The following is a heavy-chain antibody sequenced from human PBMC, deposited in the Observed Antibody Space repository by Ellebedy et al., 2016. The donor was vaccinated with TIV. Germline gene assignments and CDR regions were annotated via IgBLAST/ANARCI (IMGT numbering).Heavy chain of an antibody. Sequence: GESLKISCAASGFALSSSWMTWVRQAPGKGLEWVANIKHDGSEQYYVDSVKGRFFVSRDTAKYSLYLEMRSLRAEDAAVYFCARLRGNFQFDSWGQGTLVTVSS. J-gene: IGHJ4*02. CDR2: IKHDGSEQ. D-gene: IGHD3-10*01. CDR1: GFALSSSW. CDR3: ARLRGNFQFDS. V-gene: IGHV3-7*01.